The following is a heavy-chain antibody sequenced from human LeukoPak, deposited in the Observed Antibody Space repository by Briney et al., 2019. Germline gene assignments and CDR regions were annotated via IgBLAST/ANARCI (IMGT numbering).Heavy chain of an antibody. V-gene: IGHV5-51*01. J-gene: IGHJ4*02. CDR2: IYPGDSDT. CDR1: GYSFTSYW. Sequence: GESLKISCKGSGYSFTSYWIGWVRQMPGKGLEWMGIIYPGDSDTRYSPSFQGQVTISADKSISTAYLQWSSLKASDTAMYYCARLQTPYSSSWYGFDYWGQGALVTVSS. CDR3: ARLQTPYSSSWYGFDY. D-gene: IGHD6-13*01.